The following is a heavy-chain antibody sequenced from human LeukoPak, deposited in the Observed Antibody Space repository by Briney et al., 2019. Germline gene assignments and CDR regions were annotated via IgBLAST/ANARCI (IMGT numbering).Heavy chain of an antibody. Sequence: GALVKVSCKASGYTFTGYYMHWVRQAPGQGLEWMGWINPNSGGTNYAQKFQGRVTMTRDTSISTAYMELSRLRSDDTAVYYCSLSWGSGYYSIDYWGQGTLVTVSS. J-gene: IGHJ4*02. CDR3: SLSWGSGYYSIDY. V-gene: IGHV1-2*02. D-gene: IGHD3-22*01. CDR1: GYTFTGYY. CDR2: INPNSGGT.